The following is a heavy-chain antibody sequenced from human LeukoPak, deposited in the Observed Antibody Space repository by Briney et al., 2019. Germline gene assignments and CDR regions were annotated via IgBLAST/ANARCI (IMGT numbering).Heavy chain of an antibody. CDR1: GFIFSSAW. J-gene: IGHJ4*02. V-gene: IGHV3-15*05. Sequence: PGGSLRLSCAASGFIFSSAWMSWVRQAPGKGLEWVGRIKTKIDGWTTDYAAPVKGRFTISRDDSKNTLYLQMNSLKTEDTAVYSCITVERRLLNTSPYWGQGTLVTVSS. CDR2: IKTKIDGWTT. CDR3: ITVERRLLNTSPY. D-gene: IGHD5-24*01.